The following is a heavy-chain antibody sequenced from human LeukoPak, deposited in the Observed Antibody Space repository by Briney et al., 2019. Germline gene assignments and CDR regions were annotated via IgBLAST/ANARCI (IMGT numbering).Heavy chain of an antibody. CDR3: TTESIFGVVLDAFDI. J-gene: IGHJ3*02. CDR2: IKSKTDGGTT. CDR1: GFTFSNAW. V-gene: IGHV3-15*01. D-gene: IGHD3-3*01. Sequence: PGGSLRLSCAASGFTFSNAWMSWVRQAPGKGLEWVGRIKSKTDGGTTDHAAPVKGRFTISRDDSKNTLYLQMNSLKTEDTAVYYCTTESIFGVVLDAFDIWGQGTMVTVSS.